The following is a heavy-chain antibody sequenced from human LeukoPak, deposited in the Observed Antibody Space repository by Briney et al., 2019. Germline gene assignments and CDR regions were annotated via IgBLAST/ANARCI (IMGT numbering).Heavy chain of an antibody. CDR1: GGTFSSYA. D-gene: IGHD3-10*01. Sequence: SVKVSCKASGGTFSSYAISWVRQAPGQGLEWMGRIIPILAIANYAQKFQGRVTITADTSTSTVYMELSSLRSEDTAVYYCARDPRRASGRPTNWFDSWGQGTLVTVSS. CDR3: ARDPRRASGRPTNWFDS. J-gene: IGHJ5*01. CDR2: IIPILAIA. V-gene: IGHV1-69*04.